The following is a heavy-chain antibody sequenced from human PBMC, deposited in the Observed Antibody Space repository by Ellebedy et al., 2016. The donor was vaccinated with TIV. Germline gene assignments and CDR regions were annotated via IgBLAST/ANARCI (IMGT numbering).Heavy chain of an antibody. J-gene: IGHJ4*02. D-gene: IGHD2-2*01. Sequence: PGGSLRLSCSASGFTFSTYSMHWVRHAPGKGLEYVSAISSNGGNTYYADSVKGRFTISRDNSKNTLYLQMSSLRAEDTAVYYCVKDGVPEPFDYWGQGTLVTVSS. CDR3: VKDGVPEPFDY. CDR1: GFTFSTYS. V-gene: IGHV3-64D*09. CDR2: ISSNGGNT.